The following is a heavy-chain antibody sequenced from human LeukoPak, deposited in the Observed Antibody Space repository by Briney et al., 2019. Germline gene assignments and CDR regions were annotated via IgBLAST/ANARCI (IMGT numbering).Heavy chain of an antibody. CDR3: ARGGWYYYGSGSPDAFDI. J-gene: IGHJ3*02. Sequence: PGGSLRLSCAASGFTFSSYGMHWVRQAPGKGLEWVAVISYDGSNKYYADSVKGRFTISGDNSENTLSLQMNSLRAEDTAVYYCARGGWYYYGSGSPDAFDIWGQGTMVTVSS. CDR2: ISYDGSNK. CDR1: GFTFSSYG. V-gene: IGHV3-30*03. D-gene: IGHD3-10*01.